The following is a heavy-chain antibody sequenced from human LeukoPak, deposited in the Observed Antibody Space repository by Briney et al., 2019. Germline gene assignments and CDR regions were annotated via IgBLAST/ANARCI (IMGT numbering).Heavy chain of an antibody. CDR3: ARDPSSYSSSWYFDY. D-gene: IGHD6-13*01. Sequence: GGSLRLSCAASGFTFSSYAMHWVRQAPGKGLEWVGVISYDGSNKYYADSVKGRLTISRDNSKNTLYLQMNSLRAEDTAVYYCARDPSSYSSSWYFDYWGQGTLVTVSS. CDR2: ISYDGSNK. J-gene: IGHJ4*02. CDR1: GFTFSSYA. V-gene: IGHV3-30-3*01.